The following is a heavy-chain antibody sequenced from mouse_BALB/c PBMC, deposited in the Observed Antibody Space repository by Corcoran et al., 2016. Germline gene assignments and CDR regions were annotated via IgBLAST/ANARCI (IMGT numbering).Heavy chain of an antibody. D-gene: IGHD2-4*01. CDR3: TRRDYDEKYTMDY. V-gene: IGHV1-18*01. J-gene: IGHJ4*01. CDR2: INPNNGGT. CDR1: GYTFTEYT. Sequence: EVQLQQSGPELMKPGASVKISCKTSGYTFTEYTMHWVKQSHGTSLEWIGGINPNNGGTTYNQKFKGKATLTVDKSSSTAYMEPRSLTSEVSAIDYVTRRDYDEKYTMDYWGQGTSVTVSS.